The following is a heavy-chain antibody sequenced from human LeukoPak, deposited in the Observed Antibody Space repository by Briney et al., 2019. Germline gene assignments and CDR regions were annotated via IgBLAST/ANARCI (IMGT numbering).Heavy chain of an antibody. Sequence: PGGSLRLSCAASGFTFSSYAMSWVRQAPGKGLEWVSAISGSGGSTYYADSVKGRFTISRDNSKNTLYLQMNSLRAEDTAVYYCAKSLNNYDFWSGYYEVGDHESKPIGCWGQGTLVTVSS. J-gene: IGHJ4*02. CDR3: AKSLNNYDFWSGYYEVGDHESKPIGC. D-gene: IGHD3-3*01. CDR2: ISGSGGST. V-gene: IGHV3-23*01. CDR1: GFTFSSYA.